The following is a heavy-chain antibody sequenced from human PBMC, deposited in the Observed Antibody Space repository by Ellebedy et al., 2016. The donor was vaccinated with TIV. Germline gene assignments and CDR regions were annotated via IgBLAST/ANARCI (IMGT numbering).Heavy chain of an antibody. CDR1: GFTFTSYS. J-gene: IGHJ4*02. Sequence: PGGSLRLSCAASGFTFTSYSMNWVRQAPGKGLEWVSSISSTGYYIYYADSVKGRLTISRDDAMSSLFLQMNSLSAEDTAVYYCARSGELDSWGQGTLVTVSS. CDR3: ARSGELDS. D-gene: IGHD1-26*01. V-gene: IGHV3-21*01. CDR2: ISSTGYYI.